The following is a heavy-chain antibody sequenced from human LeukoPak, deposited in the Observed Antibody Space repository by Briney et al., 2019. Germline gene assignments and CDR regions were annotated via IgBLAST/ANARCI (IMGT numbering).Heavy chain of an antibody. Sequence: GSLRLSCAASGFTFSSYAMSWVRQPPGKGLEWIGEIYHSGSTNYNPSLKSRVTISVDKSKNQFSLKLSSVTAADTAVYYCAREGSTVTTFDYWGQGTLVTVSS. CDR3: AREGSTVTTFDY. V-gene: IGHV4-4*02. J-gene: IGHJ4*02. CDR2: IYHSGST. D-gene: IGHD4-17*01. CDR1: GFTFSSYAM.